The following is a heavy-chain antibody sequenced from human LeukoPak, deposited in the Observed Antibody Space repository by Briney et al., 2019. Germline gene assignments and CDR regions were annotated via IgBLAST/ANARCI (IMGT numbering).Heavy chain of an antibody. Sequence: PSETLCLTCTVSGGSLSSYYWSWVRQPPGKGLEWIGYIYYSGSTNYNPSLKSRVTISVDTSKNQFSLKLSSVTAADTAVYYCARRSSSWPVPYYFDYWGQGTLVTVSS. CDR3: ARRSSSWPVPYYFDY. CDR2: IYYSGST. V-gene: IGHV4-59*08. J-gene: IGHJ4*02. D-gene: IGHD6-13*01. CDR1: GGSLSSYY.